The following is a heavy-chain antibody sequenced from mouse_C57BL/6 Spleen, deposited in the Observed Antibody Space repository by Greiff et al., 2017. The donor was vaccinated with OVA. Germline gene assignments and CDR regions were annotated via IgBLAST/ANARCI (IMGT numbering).Heavy chain of an antibody. D-gene: IGHD2-1*01. J-gene: IGHJ2*01. CDR2: IDPSDSAT. Sequence: VQLQQSGAELVRPGSSVKLSCKASGYTFTSYWMHWVKQRPIQGLEWIGNIDPSDSATHYNQKFKDKATLTVDKSSSTAYMQLSSLTSEDSAVNYCARTSTPYYFDYWGQGTTLTVSS. V-gene: IGHV1-52*01. CDR3: ARTSTPYYFDY. CDR1: GYTFTSYW.